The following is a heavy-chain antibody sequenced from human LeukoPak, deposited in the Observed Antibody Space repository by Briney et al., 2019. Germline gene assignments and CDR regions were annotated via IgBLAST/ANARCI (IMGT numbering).Heavy chain of an antibody. D-gene: IGHD3-9*01. CDR1: GFTVSSNY. CDR3: AREGGDDILTGYYHGAFDI. CDR2: IYSGGST. V-gene: IGHV3-66*01. Sequence: GGSLRLSCAASGFTVSSNYMSWVRQAPGKGLEWVSVIYSGGSTYYADSVKGRFTISRDNSKNTLYLQMNSLRAEDTAVYYCAREGGDDILTGYYHGAFDIWGQGTMVTVSS. J-gene: IGHJ3*02.